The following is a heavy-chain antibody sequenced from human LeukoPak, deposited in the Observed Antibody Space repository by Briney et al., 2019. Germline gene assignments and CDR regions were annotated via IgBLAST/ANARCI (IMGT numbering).Heavy chain of an antibody. D-gene: IGHD6-13*01. Sequence: GRSLRLSCAASGFTFSRYGMHWVRQASGKGLEWVALISYDGSNKYYADSVKGRFTISRDNAKNTLSLQMNSLRAEDTAVYYCARDRSISAAGDTYWGQGTLVTVSS. CDR2: ISYDGSNK. J-gene: IGHJ4*02. CDR3: ARDRSISAAGDTY. CDR1: GFTFSRYG. V-gene: IGHV3-30*03.